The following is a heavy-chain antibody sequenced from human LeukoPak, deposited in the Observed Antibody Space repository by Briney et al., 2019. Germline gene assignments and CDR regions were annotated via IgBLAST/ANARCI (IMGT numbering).Heavy chain of an antibody. CDR3: ARRLGGTSTGFDY. J-gene: IGHJ4*02. CDR1: GGSISTYY. CDR2: IHYSGST. D-gene: IGHD2-2*01. V-gene: IGHV4-59*08. Sequence: SETLSLTCSVSGGSISTYYWSWIRQPPGKGLEWIGSIHYSGSTTYNPSLKSRVTISVDTSKNQFSLKLSSVTAADTAVYYCARRLGGTSTGFDYWGQGTLVTVSS.